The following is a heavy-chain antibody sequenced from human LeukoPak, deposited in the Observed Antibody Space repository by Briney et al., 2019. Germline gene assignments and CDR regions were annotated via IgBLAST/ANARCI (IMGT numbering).Heavy chain of an antibody. V-gene: IGHV3-23*01. CDR1: GFTFSSYA. CDR2: ISGSGGST. J-gene: IGHJ6*02. Sequence: GGSLRLSCAASGFTFSSYAMSWVRQAPGKGLEWVSAISGSGGSTNYADSVKGRFTISRDNSKNTLYLQMNSLRAEDTAVYYCAREVVVPAAMLGYYYYYGMDVWGQGTTVTVSS. D-gene: IGHD2-2*01. CDR3: AREVVVPAAMLGYYYYYGMDV.